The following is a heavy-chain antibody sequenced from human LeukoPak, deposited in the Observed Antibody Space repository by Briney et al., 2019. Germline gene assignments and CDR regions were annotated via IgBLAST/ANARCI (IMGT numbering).Heavy chain of an antibody. V-gene: IGHV3-73*01. D-gene: IGHD4-23*01. Sequence: GGSLRLSCAASGFTFSGSAMHWVRQASGKGLEWVGRIRSKANSYATAYAASVKGRFTISRDDSKNTAYLRMNSLKTEDTAVYYCIRHYGGNSYWGQGTLVTVSS. CDR3: IRHYGGNSY. CDR2: IRSKANSYAT. J-gene: IGHJ4*02. CDR1: GFTFSGSA.